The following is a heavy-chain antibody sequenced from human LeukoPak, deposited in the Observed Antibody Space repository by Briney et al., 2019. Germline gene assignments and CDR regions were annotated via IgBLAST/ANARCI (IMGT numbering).Heavy chain of an antibody. J-gene: IGHJ4*02. CDR3: ARANSYGPLDY. V-gene: IGHV4-59*01. CDR2: IYYSGST. D-gene: IGHD5-18*01. Sequence: SETLSLTCTVSGGSISSYYWSWIRQPPGKRLEWIGYIYYSGSTNYNPSLKSRVTISVDTSKNQFSLKLSSVTAADTAVYYCARANSYGPLDYWGQGTLVTVSS. CDR1: GGSISSYY.